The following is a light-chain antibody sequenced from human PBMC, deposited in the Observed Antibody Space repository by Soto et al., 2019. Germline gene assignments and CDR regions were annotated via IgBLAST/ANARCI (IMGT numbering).Light chain of an antibody. CDR2: DAS. CDR1: QGISSA. J-gene: IGKJ3*01. CDR3: QHFNSYLFT. Sequence: AIQLTQSPSSLSASVGDRVTITCRASQGISSALAWYQQKPGKAPKLLIYDASSLESVVPSRFSGSGSGTDFTLTISSLKPEDFATYSCQHFNSYLFTFGPGTKVDIK. V-gene: IGKV1-13*02.